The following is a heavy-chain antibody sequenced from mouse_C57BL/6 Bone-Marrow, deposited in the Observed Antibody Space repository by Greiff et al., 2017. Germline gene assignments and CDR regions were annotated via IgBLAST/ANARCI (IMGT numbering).Heavy chain of an antibody. J-gene: IGHJ4*01. V-gene: IGHV2-9-1*01. CDR2: IWTGGGT. D-gene: IGHD2-10*01. CDR1: GFSLTSYA. Sequence: VQVVESGPGLVAPSQSLSITCTVSGFSLTSYAISWVRQPPGKGLEWLGVIWTGGGTNYNSALKSRLSISKDNSKSQVFLKMNSLQTDDTARYYCAREGTYYGNYGAMDYWGQGTSVTVSS. CDR3: AREGTYYGNYGAMDY.